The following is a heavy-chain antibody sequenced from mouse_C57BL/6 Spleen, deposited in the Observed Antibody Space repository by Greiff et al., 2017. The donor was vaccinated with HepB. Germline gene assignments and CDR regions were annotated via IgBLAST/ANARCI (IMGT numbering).Heavy chain of an antibody. Sequence: EVKLQESGGDLVKPGGSLKLSCAASGFTFSSYGMSWVRQTPDKRLEWVATISSGGSYTYYPDSVKGRFTISRDNAKNTLYLQMSSLKSEDTAMYYCAREGIVTTYYFDYWGQGTTLTVSS. CDR3: AREGIVTTYYFDY. V-gene: IGHV5-6*01. D-gene: IGHD2-5*01. CDR2: ISSGGSYT. CDR1: GFTFSSYG. J-gene: IGHJ2*01.